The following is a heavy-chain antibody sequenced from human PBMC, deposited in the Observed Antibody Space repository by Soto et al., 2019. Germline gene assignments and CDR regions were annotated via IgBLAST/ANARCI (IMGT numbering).Heavy chain of an antibody. D-gene: IGHD6-13*01. J-gene: IGHJ4*02. CDR2: FDPERGET. V-gene: IGHV1-24*01. Sequence: ASVKVSCKVSGYTVTELSMHWVRQAPGKGLEWIGGFDPERGETLYAQKFQGRVTMPEDTSTDTAYMELSSLTSEDTAVYYCATRDSSTWRGGTGYFDSWGQGTRVTVLL. CDR3: ATRDSSTWRGGTGYFDS. CDR1: GYTVTELS.